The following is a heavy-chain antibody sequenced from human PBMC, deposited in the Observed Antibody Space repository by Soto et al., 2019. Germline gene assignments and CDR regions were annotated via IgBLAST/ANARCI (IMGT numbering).Heavy chain of an antibody. CDR2: IYYDGTNK. J-gene: IGHJ6*02. Sequence: GGSLRLSCAASGFGFSNYGMHWVRQAPGKGLEWVALIYYDGTNKYYEDSVKGRFTISRDNSKNTLYLQMNSLRAEDTAVYYCARDPSCSISSYQSLYGMDVWGPGTTVTVSS. CDR3: ARDPSCSISSYQSLYGMDV. D-gene: IGHD6-6*01. CDR1: GFGFSNYG. V-gene: IGHV3-33*01.